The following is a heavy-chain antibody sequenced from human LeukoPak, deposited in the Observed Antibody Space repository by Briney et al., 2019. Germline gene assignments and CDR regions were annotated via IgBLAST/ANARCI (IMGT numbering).Heavy chain of an antibody. CDR3: ARAFGSGWYYFDY. J-gene: IGHJ4*02. V-gene: IGHV3-21*01. CDR2: ISSSSSYI. D-gene: IGHD6-19*01. Sequence: GGSLRLSCAASGFTFSSYSMDWVRQAPGKGLEWVSSISSSSSYIYYADSVKGRFTISRDNAKNSLYLQMNSLRAEDTAVYYCARAFGSGWYYFDYWGQGTLVTVSS. CDR1: GFTFSSYS.